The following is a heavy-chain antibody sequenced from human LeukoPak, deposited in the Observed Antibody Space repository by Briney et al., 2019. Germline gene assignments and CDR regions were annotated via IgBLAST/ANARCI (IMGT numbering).Heavy chain of an antibody. Sequence: PGGSERLSCAASGFTFSSYSMNWVRQAPGKGLEWVSYISSSSSTIYYADSVKGRFTISRDNAKNSLYLQMNSLRDEDTAVYYCARDGDSSWPYGMDGWGQGTTVPVSS. CDR1: GFTFSSYS. V-gene: IGHV3-48*02. J-gene: IGHJ6*02. CDR3: ARDGDSSWPYGMDG. CDR2: ISSSSSTI. D-gene: IGHD6-13*01.